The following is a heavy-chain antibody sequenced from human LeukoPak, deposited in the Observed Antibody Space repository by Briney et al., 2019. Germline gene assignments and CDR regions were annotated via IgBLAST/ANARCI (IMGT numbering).Heavy chain of an antibody. CDR3: VACSSASCYGDRFDP. CDR1: GFTFASYA. CDR2: ISATDGST. Sequence: GGSLRLSCAASGFTFASYAMTWVRQAPGKGLEWVSSISATDGSTYYADSVRGRFTISRDNSKNTLFLQMNSLRAEDTALYYCVACSSASCYGDRFDPWAREPWSPSPQ. J-gene: IGHJ5*02. V-gene: IGHV3-23*01. D-gene: IGHD2-2*01.